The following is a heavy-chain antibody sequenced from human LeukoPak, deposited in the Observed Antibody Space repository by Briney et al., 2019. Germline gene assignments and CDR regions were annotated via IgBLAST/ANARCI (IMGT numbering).Heavy chain of an antibody. V-gene: IGHV4-4*02. CDR2: MHQSGII. CDR1: GGSISSSDW. D-gene: IGHD3-10*01. CDR3: ASADYYRIDF. Sequence: SETLSLTCTVSGGSISSSDWWSWVRQPPGKGLEWIGEMHQSGIINYNPPLKSRVTMSLDKAKKQFSLKLSSVTAADTSVYFCASADYYRIDFWGQGTLVTVSS. J-gene: IGHJ4*02.